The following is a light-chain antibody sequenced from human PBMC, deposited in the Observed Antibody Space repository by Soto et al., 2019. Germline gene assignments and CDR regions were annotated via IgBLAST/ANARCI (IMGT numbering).Light chain of an antibody. CDR3: QQYNNCAPIA. CDR2: GAS. Sequence: EIVMTQSPATLYVSPGERATLSCRASQSVSGNLAWYQQKPGQAPRLLIYGASTRATGIPARLSGSGSGTEYTLTSSSLQSEDCAVYYCQQYNNCAPIAFGQGTRLEIK. V-gene: IGKV3-15*01. CDR1: QSVSGN. J-gene: IGKJ5*01.